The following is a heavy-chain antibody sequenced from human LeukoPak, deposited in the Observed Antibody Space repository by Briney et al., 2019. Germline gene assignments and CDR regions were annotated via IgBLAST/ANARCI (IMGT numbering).Heavy chain of an antibody. CDR2: MHNSGSS. V-gene: IGHV4-59*01. CDR3: ARSAGWLRNAFDI. Sequence: SETLSLSCTVSGASTSHFYWNWIRQPPGKGLEWIGYMHNSGSSKHSPSLKSRVTISIDTSKNQFSLQLTSVTAADTAMYFCARSAGWLRNAFDIWGQGTMVSVSS. D-gene: IGHD5-12*01. CDR1: GASTSHFY. J-gene: IGHJ3*02.